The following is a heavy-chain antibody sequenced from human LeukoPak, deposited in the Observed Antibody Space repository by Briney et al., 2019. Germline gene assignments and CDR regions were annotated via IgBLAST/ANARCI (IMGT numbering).Heavy chain of an antibody. CDR2: IKQDGSEK. J-gene: IGHJ6*03. D-gene: IGHD5-18*01. Sequence: GGSLRLSCAASGFTFSSYAMSWVRQAPGKGLEWVANIKQDGSEKYYVGSLKGRFTISRDNAKNSLYLQMNSLRAEDTAVYYCARVYGLQYYYYYYMDVWGKGTTVTASS. CDR3: ARVYGLQYYYYYYMDV. CDR1: GFTFSSYA. V-gene: IGHV3-7*01.